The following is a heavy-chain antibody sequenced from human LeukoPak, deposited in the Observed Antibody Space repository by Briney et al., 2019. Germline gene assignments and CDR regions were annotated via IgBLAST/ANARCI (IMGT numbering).Heavy chain of an antibody. J-gene: IGHJ3*01. Sequence: SQTLSLTCTVSGGSISSSNYYWGWIRQPPGTGLEWIGNIYYSGSTYYNPSLKSRVTISVDTSKNQFSLKLSSVTAADTAVFYCVYCSSTSCHGFDVWGQGTVVTVSS. CDR2: IYYSGST. CDR3: VYCSSTSCHGFDV. V-gene: IGHV4-39*01. CDR1: GGSISSSNYY. D-gene: IGHD2-2*01.